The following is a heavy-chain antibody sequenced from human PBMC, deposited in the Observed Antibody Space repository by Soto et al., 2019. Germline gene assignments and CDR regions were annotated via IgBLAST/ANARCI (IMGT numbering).Heavy chain of an antibody. CDR2: TYYRSRWYN. D-gene: IGHD5-18*01. CDR3: ARGRRGYSYVDYYYGMDV. CDR1: GDSFSINSAA. Sequence: SQTLSLTCAISGDSFSINSAAWNWIRLSPSRGLEWLARTYYRSRWYNDYAVSVRSRITVNPDTSKNQFSLQLTSVTPEDTAVYYCARGRRGYSYVDYYYGMDVWGQGTTVTVSS. J-gene: IGHJ6*02. V-gene: IGHV6-1*01.